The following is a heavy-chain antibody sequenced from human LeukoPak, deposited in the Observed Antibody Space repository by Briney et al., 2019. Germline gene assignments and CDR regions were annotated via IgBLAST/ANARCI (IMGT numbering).Heavy chain of an antibody. Sequence: SQTLSLTCTVSGGSISSGSYYWSWIRQPAGKGLEWIGRIYTSGSTNYNPSLKSRVTISVDTSKNQFSLKLSSVTAADTAVYYCARHRDLIIRNAFDIWGQGTMVTVSS. V-gene: IGHV4-61*02. J-gene: IGHJ3*02. CDR3: ARHRDLIIRNAFDI. D-gene: IGHD3-10*01. CDR2: IYTSGST. CDR1: GGSISSGSYY.